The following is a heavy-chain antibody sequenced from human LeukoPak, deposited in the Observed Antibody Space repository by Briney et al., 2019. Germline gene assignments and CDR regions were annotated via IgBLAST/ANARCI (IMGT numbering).Heavy chain of an antibody. CDR2: IYYSGST. CDR1: GDSISSYY. D-gene: IGHD3-16*01. V-gene: IGHV4-59*01. J-gene: IGHJ6*03. CDR3: ARATGGYYYYYYMDV. Sequence: SETLSLTRTVSGDSISSYYWSWLRQPPGKGLEWIGYIYYSGSTNYNPSPKSRVTISVDTSKNQSSLKLSTVTAADTAVYYCARATGGYYYYYYMDVWGKGTTVTVSS.